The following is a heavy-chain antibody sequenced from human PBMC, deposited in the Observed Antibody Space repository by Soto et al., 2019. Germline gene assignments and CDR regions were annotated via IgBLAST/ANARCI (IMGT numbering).Heavy chain of an antibody. Sequence: AGGSLRLACAASGFTFSSYAMSRVRQAPGKGLEWVSSISGSGGGTYYADSVKGRFTFSRDNSKNTLYLQMNSLRAEDTAVYYCAKFGMATTKRSPPYYIDYWGQGALVTVSS. J-gene: IGHJ4*02. D-gene: IGHD1-1*01. CDR1: GFTFSSYA. V-gene: IGHV3-23*01. CDR3: AKFGMATTKRSPPYYIDY. CDR2: ISGSGGGT.